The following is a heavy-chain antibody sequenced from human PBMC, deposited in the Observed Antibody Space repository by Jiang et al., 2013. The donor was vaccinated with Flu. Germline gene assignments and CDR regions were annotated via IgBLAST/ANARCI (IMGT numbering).Heavy chain of an antibody. CDR1: GGTFSSYA. CDR3: ARPKWLRLPTYYYGMDV. CDR2: IIPILGTA. Sequence: GAEVKKPGSSVKVSCKASGGTFSSYAISWVRQAPGQGLEWMGGIIPILGTANYAQKFQGRVTITADKSTSTAYMELSSLRSEDTAVYYCARPKWLRLPTYYYGMDVWGQGTTVTVSS. D-gene: IGHD5-12*01. V-gene: IGHV1-69*06. J-gene: IGHJ6*02.